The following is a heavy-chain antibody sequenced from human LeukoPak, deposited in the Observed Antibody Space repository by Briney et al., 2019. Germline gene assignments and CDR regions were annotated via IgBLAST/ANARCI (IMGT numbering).Heavy chain of an antibody. CDR1: GIDVSTDY. CDR3: ARDRFNGMDV. V-gene: IGHV3-66*01. CDR2: IYSEGTT. D-gene: IGHD3-3*01. J-gene: IGHJ6*02. Sequence: QPGGSLRLSCVASGIDVSTDYITWVRQAPGMGLEWVSIIYSEGTTYYADSVKGRFSISRDISKNTVTLQMSSLRAEDTAVYYCARDRFNGMDVWGQGTTVTVSS.